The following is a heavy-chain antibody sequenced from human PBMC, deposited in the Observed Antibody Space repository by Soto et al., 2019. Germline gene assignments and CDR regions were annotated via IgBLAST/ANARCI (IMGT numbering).Heavy chain of an antibody. V-gene: IGHV1-18*04. CDR2: ISPNNGNT. CDR1: GYIFTTYS. Sequence: VASVKVSCKASGYIFTTYSIAWVRQAPGQGLEWVGWISPNNGNTNYAQNVQGRVTMTTDTSTTTAYMELRSLTSDDTAVYYCAREAFGVHSSWFDHWGQGTLVTVSS. J-gene: IGHJ5*02. CDR3: AREAFGVHSSWFDH. D-gene: IGHD6-13*01.